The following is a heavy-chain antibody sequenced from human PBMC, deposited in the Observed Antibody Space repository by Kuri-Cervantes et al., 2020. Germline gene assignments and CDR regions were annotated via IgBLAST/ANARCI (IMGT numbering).Heavy chain of an antibody. J-gene: IGHJ4*02. Sequence: GSLRLSCAVYGGSFSGYYWSWIRQPPGKGLEWIGYIYYSGSTNYNPSLKSRVTISVDTSKNQFSLKLSSVTAADTAVYYCARGTHGATALDYWGQGTLVTVSS. V-gene: IGHV4-59*01. CDR1: GGSFSGYY. CDR2: IYYSGST. D-gene: IGHD1-26*01. CDR3: ARGTHGATALDY.